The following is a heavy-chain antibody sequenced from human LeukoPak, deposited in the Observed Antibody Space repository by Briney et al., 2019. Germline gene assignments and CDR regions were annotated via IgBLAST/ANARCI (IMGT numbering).Heavy chain of an antibody. J-gene: IGHJ4*02. Sequence: GASVKVSCKVSGYTLTELSMHWVRQAPGKGLEWMGGFDPEDGETIYAQKFQGRVTMTADTSTDTAYMELSSLRSEDTAVYYCATDRKKTTLGTFDYWGEGTLVTVSS. V-gene: IGHV1-24*01. D-gene: IGHD4-17*01. CDR3: ATDRKKTTLGTFDY. CDR2: FDPEDGET. CDR1: GYTLTELS.